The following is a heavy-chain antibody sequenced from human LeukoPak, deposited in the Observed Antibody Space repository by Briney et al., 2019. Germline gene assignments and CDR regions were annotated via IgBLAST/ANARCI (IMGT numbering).Heavy chain of an antibody. CDR2: TYYRSKWYN. J-gene: IGHJ6*03. V-gene: IGHV6-1*01. CDR3: ARWVIMVRGVRPSQITQYYYYMDV. CDR1: GDSVSSNSVA. Sequence: SQTLSLTCAISGDSVSSNSVAWNWIRQSPSRGLEWLGRTYYRSKWYNDYAVSVKSRITINPDTSKNQFSLQLNSVTPEDTAVYYCARWVIMVRGVRPSQITQYYYYMDVWGKGTTVTISS. D-gene: IGHD3-10*01.